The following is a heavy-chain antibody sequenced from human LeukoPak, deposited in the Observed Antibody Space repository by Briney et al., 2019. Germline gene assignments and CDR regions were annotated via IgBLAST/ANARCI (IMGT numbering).Heavy chain of an antibody. CDR2: IYYSGST. CDR3: ARNSREYYYDSSGYYSYYFDY. V-gene: IGHV4-39*07. J-gene: IGHJ4*02. D-gene: IGHD3-22*01. CDR1: GGSISSSSYY. Sequence: SETLSLTCTVSGGSISSSSYYWGWIRQPPGKGLEWIGSIYYSGSTNYNPSLKSRVTISVDTSKNQFSLKLSSVTAADTAVYYCARNSREYYYDSSGYYSYYFDYWGQGTLVTVSS.